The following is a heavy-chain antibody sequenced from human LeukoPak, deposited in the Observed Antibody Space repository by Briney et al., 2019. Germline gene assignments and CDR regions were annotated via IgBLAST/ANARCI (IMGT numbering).Heavy chain of an antibody. V-gene: IGHV3-21*04. Sequence: GGSLRLSCAASGFTFSSYSMNWVRQAPGKGLEWVSSISSSSSYIYYADSVKGRFTISRDNSKNTLYLQMNSLRAEDTAVYYCAKDPQYSSSHLGDYWGQGTLVTVSS. CDR3: AKDPQYSSSHLGDY. J-gene: IGHJ4*02. D-gene: IGHD6-13*01. CDR1: GFTFSSYS. CDR2: ISSSSSYI.